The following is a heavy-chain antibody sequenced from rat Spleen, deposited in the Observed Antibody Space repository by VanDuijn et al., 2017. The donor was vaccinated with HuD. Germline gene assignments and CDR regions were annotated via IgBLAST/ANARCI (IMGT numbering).Heavy chain of an antibody. CDR3: TTPGVMYTTDYPFDY. V-gene: IGHV5-27*01. Sequence: EVQLVESGGGLVQPGRSMKLSCAASGFTFSNYYMAWVRQAPTKGLEWVAYISTGGGSTYYRDSVKGRFTISRDNAKSTLYLQMDSLRSEDTATYYCTTPGVMYTTDYPFDYWGQGVMVTVSS. CDR1: GFTFSNYY. J-gene: IGHJ2*01. D-gene: IGHD1-6*01. CDR2: ISTGGGST.